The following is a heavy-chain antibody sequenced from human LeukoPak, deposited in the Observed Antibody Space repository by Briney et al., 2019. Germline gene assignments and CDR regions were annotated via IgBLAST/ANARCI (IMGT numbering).Heavy chain of an antibody. Sequence: GGPLRLSCAASGFTFSSYEMNWVRQAPGKGLEWVSYISSSGSTIYYAGSEKGRSTISRDNAKNSLYLQMNSLSADDTAVYYCAKDLILRYFDYWGQGTLVTVSS. CDR1: GFTFSSYE. V-gene: IGHV3-48*03. J-gene: IGHJ4*02. CDR2: ISSSGSTI. CDR3: AKDLILRYFDY.